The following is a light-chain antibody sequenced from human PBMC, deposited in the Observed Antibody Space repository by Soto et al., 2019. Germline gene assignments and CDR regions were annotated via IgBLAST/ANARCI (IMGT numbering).Light chain of an antibody. Sequence: QSVLTQPASVSGSPGQSITISCTGTSSDVGGYNHVSWYQQHPGKAPKLIIYEVRNRPSGVSNRLSGSKSGNTASLTISGLQADDEADYYCCSYTSSSIRVFGGGTKLNVL. CDR3: CSYTSSSIRV. CDR1: SSDVGGYNH. J-gene: IGLJ3*02. V-gene: IGLV2-14*01. CDR2: EVR.